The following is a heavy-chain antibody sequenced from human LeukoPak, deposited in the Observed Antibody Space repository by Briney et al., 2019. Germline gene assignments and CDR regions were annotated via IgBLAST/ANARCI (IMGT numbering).Heavy chain of an antibody. Sequence: PGRSLRLSCAASGFTFSSYGMHWVRQAPGKGLEWVAVIWFDGSDRYYADSVKGRFTITRDNSKSTLYLQMNSLSAEDTAVYYCARPQTYYYDSSGYPKGYYFDYWGQGTLVTVSS. CDR3: ARPQTYYYDSSGYPKGYYFDY. D-gene: IGHD3-22*01. J-gene: IGHJ4*02. CDR2: IWFDGSDR. V-gene: IGHV3-33*01. CDR1: GFTFSSYG.